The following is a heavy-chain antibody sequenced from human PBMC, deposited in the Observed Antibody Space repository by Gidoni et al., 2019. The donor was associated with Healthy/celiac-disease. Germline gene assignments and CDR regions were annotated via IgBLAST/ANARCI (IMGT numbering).Heavy chain of an antibody. CDR3: ARGGQYDSGSYYYY. J-gene: IGHJ4*02. CDR2: INPNSGGT. CDR1: GYPFPGYY. V-gene: IGHV1-2*04. D-gene: IGHD1-26*01. Sequence: QVQLVQSGAEVKKPGASVKVSCQASGYPFPGYYMHWVRQAPGQGLEGRGWINPNSGGTNYAQKFQGWVTMTRDTSISTAYMELSRLRSDDTAVYYCARGGQYDSGSYYYYWGQGTLVTVSS.